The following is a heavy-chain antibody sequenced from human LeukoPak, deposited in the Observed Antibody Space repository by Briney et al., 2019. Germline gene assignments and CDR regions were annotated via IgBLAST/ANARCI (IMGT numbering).Heavy chain of an antibody. J-gene: IGHJ6*03. V-gene: IGHV4-30-2*01. D-gene: IGHD2-21*01. Sequence: PSETLSLTCTVSGGSISSGGYYWSWIRQPPGKGLEWIGYIYHSGSTYYNPSLKSRVTISVDRSKNQFPLKLSSVTAADTAVYYCAREGEAPVRSFYYYYYMDVWGKGTTVTVSS. CDR2: IYHSGST. CDR1: GGSISSGGYY. CDR3: AREGEAPVRSFYYYYYMDV.